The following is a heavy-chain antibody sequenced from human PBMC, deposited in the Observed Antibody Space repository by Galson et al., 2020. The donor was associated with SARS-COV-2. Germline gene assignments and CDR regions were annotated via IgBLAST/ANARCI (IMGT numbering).Heavy chain of an antibody. J-gene: IGHJ4*02. CDR1: GGSISSSSYY. V-gene: IGHV4-39*01. Sequence: SETLSLTCTVSGGSISSSSYYWGWIRQPPGKGLEWIGIIYYSGSTYYNPSLKSRVTISVDTSKNQFSLKLSSVTAADTAVYYCAGRPYYYDSSGYLYDDYWGQGTLVTVSS. CDR2: IYYSGST. CDR3: AGRPYYYDSSGYLYDDY. D-gene: IGHD3-22*01.